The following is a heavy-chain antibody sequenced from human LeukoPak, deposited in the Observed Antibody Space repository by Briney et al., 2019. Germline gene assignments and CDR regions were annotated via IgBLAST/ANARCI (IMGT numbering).Heavy chain of an antibody. CDR1: GGSISSGGYY. J-gene: IGHJ4*02. V-gene: IGHV4-30-2*01. CDR3: AREGELERYTLFDY. Sequence: PSETLSLTCTVSGGSISSGGYYWSWIRQPPGKGLEWIGYIYHSGSTYYNPSLKSRVTISVDRSKNQFSLKLSSVAAADTAVYYCAREGELERYTLFDYWGQGTLVTVSS. CDR2: IYHSGST. D-gene: IGHD1-1*01.